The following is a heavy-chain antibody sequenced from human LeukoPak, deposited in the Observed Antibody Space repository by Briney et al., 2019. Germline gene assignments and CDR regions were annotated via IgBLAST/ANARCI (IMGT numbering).Heavy chain of an antibody. Sequence: GGSLRLSCAASGFTFSSYSMNWVRQAPGKGLEWVSSISSSSSYIYYADSVKGRFTISRDNAKNSLYLQTNSLRAEDTAVYYCARWGDGYNYDYWGQGTLVTVSS. V-gene: IGHV3-21*01. CDR1: GFTFSSYS. J-gene: IGHJ4*02. CDR2: ISSSSSYI. CDR3: ARWGDGYNYDY. D-gene: IGHD5-24*01.